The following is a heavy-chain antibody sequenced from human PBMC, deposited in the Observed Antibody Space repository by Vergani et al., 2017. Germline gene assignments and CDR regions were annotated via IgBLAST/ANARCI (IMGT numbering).Heavy chain of an antibody. CDR2: ISWNSGSI. D-gene: IGHD6-19*01. CDR1: GFIFDDYA. CDR3: AKLAGPDY. V-gene: IGHV3-9*01. Sequence: EVQLVESGGDLVQPGRSLRLSCAASGFIFDDYAMHWVRQAPGKGLEWGSGISWNSGSIGYADSVKGRFTISRDNATNSLYLKMNSLRSEDTALYYCAKLAGPDYWGQGTLVTVSS. J-gene: IGHJ4*02.